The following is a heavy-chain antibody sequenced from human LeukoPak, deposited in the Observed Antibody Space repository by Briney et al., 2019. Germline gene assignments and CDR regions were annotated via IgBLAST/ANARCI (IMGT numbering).Heavy chain of an antibody. CDR2: IIPIFGTA. CDR3: ARVDRDYGDYAGYYYYGMDV. CDR1: GYTFTSYG. J-gene: IGHJ6*02. Sequence: SVKVSCKASGYTFTSYGISWVRQAPGQGLEWMGGIIPIFGTANYAQKFQGRVTITADESTSTAYMELSSLRSEDTAVYYCARVDRDYGDYAGYYYYGMDVWGQGTTVTVSS. V-gene: IGHV1-69*13. D-gene: IGHD4-17*01.